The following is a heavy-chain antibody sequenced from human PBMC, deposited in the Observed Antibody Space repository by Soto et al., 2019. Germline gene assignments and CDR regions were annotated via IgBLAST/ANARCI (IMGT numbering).Heavy chain of an antibody. J-gene: IGHJ6*02. CDR1: GYTFTSFY. CDR2: INPSGGIT. Sequence: QMQLVQSGAEVKRPGASVRVSCKSSGYTFTSFYIHCVRQAPGQGIEWMGIINPSGGITNFAQRFQGRVTMTRDMSTNTHYMEMSSLKSDVTAVYYCASSPAFSSSWYGIPPDPSHGMDVWGQGTTVTVS. D-gene: IGHD6-13*01. CDR3: ASSPAFSSSWYGIPPDPSHGMDV. V-gene: IGHV1-46*01.